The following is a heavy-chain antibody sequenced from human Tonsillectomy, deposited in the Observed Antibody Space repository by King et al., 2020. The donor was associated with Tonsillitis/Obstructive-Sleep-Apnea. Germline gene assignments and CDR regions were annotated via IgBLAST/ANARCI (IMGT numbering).Heavy chain of an antibody. CDR3: ARLPHVVVVAATTVGAFDI. Sequence: VQLVESGAEVKKPGESLRISCKGSGYSFTSYWISWVRQMPGKGLEWMGRIDPSDSYTNYSPSFQGHVTISADKSISTAYLQWSSLKASDTAMYYCARLPHVVVVAATTVGAFDIWGQGTMVTVSS. CDR2: IDPSDSYT. CDR1: GYSFTSYW. J-gene: IGHJ3*02. D-gene: IGHD2-15*01. V-gene: IGHV5-10-1*01.